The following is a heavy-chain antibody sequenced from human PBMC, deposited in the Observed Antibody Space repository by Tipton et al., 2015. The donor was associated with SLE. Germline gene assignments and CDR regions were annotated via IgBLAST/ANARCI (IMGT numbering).Heavy chain of an antibody. Sequence: TLSLTCTVSGGSISSYYWSWIRQPPGKGLEWIGYIYTSGSTNYNPSLKSRVTISVDTSENQFSLKLSSVTAADTAVYYCARESRQPGAFDIWGQGTMVTVSS. CDR1: GGSISSYY. D-gene: IGHD6-13*01. CDR3: ARESRQPGAFDI. CDR2: IYTSGST. V-gene: IGHV4-4*08. J-gene: IGHJ3*02.